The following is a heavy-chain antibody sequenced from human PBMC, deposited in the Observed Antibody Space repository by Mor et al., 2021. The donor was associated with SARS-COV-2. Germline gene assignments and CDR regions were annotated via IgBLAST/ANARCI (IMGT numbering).Heavy chain of an antibody. J-gene: IGHJ3*02. D-gene: IGHD4-4*01. Sequence: YNPSLKSRVTISVDTSKNQFSLKLSSVTAADTAVYYCARDLATVTLPDHAFDIWGQGTMVTVSS. V-gene: IGHV4-30-2*04. CDR3: ARDLATVTLPDHAFDI.